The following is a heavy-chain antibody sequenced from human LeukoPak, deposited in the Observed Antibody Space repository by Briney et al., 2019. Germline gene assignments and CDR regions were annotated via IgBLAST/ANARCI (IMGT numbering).Heavy chain of an antibody. Sequence: PGGSLRLSCAASGFTFSDYYMNWIRQAPGKGLEWVSYISTSGSTIYYADSVKGRFTISRDNAKNSLYLLLNSLRAEDTAVYYCARGGGNLPIYAFDFWGQGSMVTVSS. V-gene: IGHV3-11*01. J-gene: IGHJ3*01. D-gene: IGHD4-23*01. CDR3: ARGGGNLPIYAFDF. CDR2: ISTSGSTI. CDR1: GFTFSDYY.